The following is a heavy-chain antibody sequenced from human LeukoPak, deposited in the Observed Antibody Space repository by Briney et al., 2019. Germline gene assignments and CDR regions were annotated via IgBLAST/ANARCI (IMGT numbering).Heavy chain of an antibody. Sequence: GGSLRLSCAASGFTFSSYSMNWVRQAPGKGLEWVSSISSSSSYIYYADSVEGRFTISRDNAKNSLYLQMNSLRAEDTAVYYCARGVMITFGGVIAPSDYWGQGTLVTVSS. D-gene: IGHD3-16*02. J-gene: IGHJ4*02. V-gene: IGHV3-21*01. CDR1: GFTFSSYS. CDR2: ISSSSSYI. CDR3: ARGVMITFGGVIAPSDY.